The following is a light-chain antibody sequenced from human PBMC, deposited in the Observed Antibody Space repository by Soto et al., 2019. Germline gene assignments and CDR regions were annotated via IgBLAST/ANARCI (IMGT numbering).Light chain of an antibody. V-gene: IGLV2-11*01. Sequence: QSVLTQPRSVSGSPGQSVTISCTGTSSDVGGYNFVSWYQHHPGKAPKLMIYDVSKRPSGVPDRFSGSKSGNTASLTISGLQDEDEADYYFCSYAGSYTGVFGGGTKLTVL. J-gene: IGLJ3*02. CDR1: SSDVGGYNF. CDR2: DVS. CDR3: CSYAGSYTGV.